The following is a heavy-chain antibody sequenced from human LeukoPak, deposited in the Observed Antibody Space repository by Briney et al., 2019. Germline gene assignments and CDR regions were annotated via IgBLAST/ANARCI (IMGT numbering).Heavy chain of an antibody. CDR2: IYTSGST. V-gene: IGHV4-4*07. J-gene: IGHJ5*02. Sequence: PSETLPLTCTVSGGSISYYYWSWIRQPAGKGLEWIGRIYTSGSTNYNPSLKSRVTMSVDTSKNQFSLKLSSVTAADTAVYYCARDYYDSSGYRFDPWGQGTLVTVSS. CDR1: GGSISYYY. D-gene: IGHD3-22*01. CDR3: ARDYYDSSGYRFDP.